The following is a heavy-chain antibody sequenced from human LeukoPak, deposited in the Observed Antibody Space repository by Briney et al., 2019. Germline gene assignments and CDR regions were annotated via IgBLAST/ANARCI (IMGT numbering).Heavy chain of an antibody. CDR3: ARDPLGYCSSTSCYYYGMDV. CDR1: GFTFSSYA. J-gene: IGHJ6*02. V-gene: IGHV3-23*01. Sequence: GGSLRLSCAASGFTFSSYAMSWVRQAPGKGLEWVSAISGSGGSTYYADSVKGRFTISRDNSKNTLYLQMNSLRAEDTAVYYCARDPLGYCSSTSCYYYGMDVWGQGTTVTVSS. CDR2: ISGSGGST. D-gene: IGHD2-2*01.